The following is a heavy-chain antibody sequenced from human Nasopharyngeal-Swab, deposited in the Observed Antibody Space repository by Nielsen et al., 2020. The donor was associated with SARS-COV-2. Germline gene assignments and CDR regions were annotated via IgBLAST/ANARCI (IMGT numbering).Heavy chain of an antibody. V-gene: IGHV3-74*01. CDR1: GFTFSSYW. D-gene: IGHD2-15*01. CDR2: INRDGSGT. J-gene: IGHJ4*02. CDR3: ARGSSADSGWGYY. Sequence: GESLKISCAGSGFTFSSYWMHWVRQAPGKGLMWVARINRDGSGTNYADSVKGRFTISRDNAKNTLYLQMNTLSAEDTGVYYCARGSSADSGWGYYWGQGTLVTVSS.